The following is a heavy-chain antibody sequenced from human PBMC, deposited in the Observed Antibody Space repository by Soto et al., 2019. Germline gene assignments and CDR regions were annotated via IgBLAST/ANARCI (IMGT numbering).Heavy chain of an antibody. Sequence: ASVKVSCKVSGYTLTELSRHWVRQAPGKGLEWMGGFDPEDGETIYAQKFQGRVTMTEDTSTDTAYMELSSLRSEGTAVYYCATTSSGLVYYYYGMDVWGQGTTVTVSS. D-gene: IGHD3-22*01. CDR3: ATTSSGLVYYYYGMDV. J-gene: IGHJ6*02. CDR2: FDPEDGET. V-gene: IGHV1-24*01. CDR1: GYTLTELS.